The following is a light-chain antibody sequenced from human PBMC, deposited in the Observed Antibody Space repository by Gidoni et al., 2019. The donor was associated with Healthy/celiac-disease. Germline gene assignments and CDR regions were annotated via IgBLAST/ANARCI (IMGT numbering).Light chain of an antibody. Sequence: DIQMTQSPSSLSASVGDRVTITCRASQSISSYLNWYQQKPEKAPKLLIYAASSLQSGVPSRFSSSGSGTDFTLTISSLQPEDFATYYCQQSYSTLWTFGQGTKVEIK. J-gene: IGKJ1*01. CDR1: QSISSY. V-gene: IGKV1-39*01. CDR2: AAS. CDR3: QQSYSTLWT.